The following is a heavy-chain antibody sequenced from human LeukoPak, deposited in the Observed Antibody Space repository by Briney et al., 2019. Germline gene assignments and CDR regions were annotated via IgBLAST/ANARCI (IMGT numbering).Heavy chain of an antibody. D-gene: IGHD3-10*01. CDR3: ARGFGELYYFDC. CDR1: GFSFSDYY. V-gene: IGHV3-11*04. J-gene: IGHJ4*02. CDR2: ISGGGSTI. Sequence: GGSLRLSCAASGFSFSDYYMSWIRQAPGKGLEWVSYISGGGSTIYYADSVKGRFTISRDNAKNSLYLQMNSLRAEDTAVYYCARGFGELYYFDCWGQGTLVTVSS.